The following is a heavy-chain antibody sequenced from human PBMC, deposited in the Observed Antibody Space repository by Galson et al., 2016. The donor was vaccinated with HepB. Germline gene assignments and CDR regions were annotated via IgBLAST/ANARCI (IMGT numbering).Heavy chain of an antibody. CDR2: ISSSGSTI. D-gene: IGHD6-13*01. Sequence: SLRLSCAASGLTLSDYYMSWIRQAPGKGLEWVSYISSSGSTIYYTDSVKGRFTISRDNAKNSLYLQMNSLRAEDTAVYYCARKGTSSWSIFDYWGQGTLVSVSS. J-gene: IGHJ4*02. CDR1: GLTLSDYY. CDR3: ARKGTSSWSIFDY. V-gene: IGHV3-11*04.